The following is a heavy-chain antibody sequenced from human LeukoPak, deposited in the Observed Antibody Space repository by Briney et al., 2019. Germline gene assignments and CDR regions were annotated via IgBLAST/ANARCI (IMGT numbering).Heavy chain of an antibody. D-gene: IGHD3-22*01. CDR1: GGSISSSRYY. Sequence: SETLSLTCTVSGGSISSSRYYWGWIRQPPGKGLDWIGSIYYTGSAYYNPSLKSRATISLDMSNSQLSLTLSSVTAADTAVYYCARGGGHYYDSTGYPLDYWGQGTLLTVSS. CDR3: ARGGGHYYDSTGYPLDY. J-gene: IGHJ4*02. V-gene: IGHV4-39*07. CDR2: IYYTGSA.